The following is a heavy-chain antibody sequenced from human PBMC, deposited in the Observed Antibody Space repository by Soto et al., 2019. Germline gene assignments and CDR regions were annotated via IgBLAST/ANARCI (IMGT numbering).Heavy chain of an antibody. V-gene: IGHV1-3*01. CDR1: GYTFTSYA. Sequence: ASVKVSCKASGYTFTSYAMHWVRQAPGQRLEWMGWINAGNGNTKYPQKFQGRVTITRDTSASTAYMELSSLRSEDTAVYYCARDRLDPNWFDPWGQGTLVTVSS. CDR3: ARDRLDPNWFDP. D-gene: IGHD2-2*03. J-gene: IGHJ5*02. CDR2: INAGNGNT.